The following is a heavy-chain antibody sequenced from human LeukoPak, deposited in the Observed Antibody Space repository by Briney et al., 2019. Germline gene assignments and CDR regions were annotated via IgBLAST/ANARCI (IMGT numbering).Heavy chain of an antibody. CDR2: IYTSGST. Sequence: SQTLSLTCTVSGGSISSGSYYWSWIRQPAGKGLEWIGRIYTSGSTNYNPSLKSRVTISVDTSKNQFSLKLSSVTAADTAVYYCASSSSWSRGHFDYWGQGTLVTVSS. CDR1: GGSISSGSYY. J-gene: IGHJ4*02. D-gene: IGHD6-13*01. V-gene: IGHV4-61*02. CDR3: ASSSSWSRGHFDY.